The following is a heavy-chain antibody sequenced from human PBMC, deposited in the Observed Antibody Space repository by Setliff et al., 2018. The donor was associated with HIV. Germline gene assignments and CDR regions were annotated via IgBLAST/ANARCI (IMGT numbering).Heavy chain of an antibody. Sequence: SETLSLTFTVSGVSISSGTYYWGWVRQPPGKGLEWIGSIYHSGSTYYNPPLKSRVTISVDTSNNQFSLKLNSVTAADTAVYYCARLDCSSSSGFVDYWGQGTLVTVSS. CDR3: ARLDCSSSSGFVDY. V-gene: IGHV4-39*01. CDR2: IYHSGST. D-gene: IGHD2-2*01. CDR1: GVSISSGTYY. J-gene: IGHJ4*02.